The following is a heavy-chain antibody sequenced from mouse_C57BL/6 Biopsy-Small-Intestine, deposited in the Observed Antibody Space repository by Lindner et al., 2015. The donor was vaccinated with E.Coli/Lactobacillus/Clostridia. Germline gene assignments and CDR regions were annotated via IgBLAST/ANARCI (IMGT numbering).Heavy chain of an antibody. D-gene: IGHD2-4*01. CDR2: ISPGSGST. CDR3: AREGDYDYDVVDY. CDR1: GYTFTGYW. Sequence: VQLQESGAELMKPGASVKLSCKATGYTFTGYWIEWVKQRPGHGPEWIGEISPGSGSTKYNEKFKGKATFTADTSSNTAYMQLSSLTTADSAIYYCAREGDYDYDVVDYWGQGTTLTVSS. J-gene: IGHJ2*01. V-gene: IGHV1-9*01.